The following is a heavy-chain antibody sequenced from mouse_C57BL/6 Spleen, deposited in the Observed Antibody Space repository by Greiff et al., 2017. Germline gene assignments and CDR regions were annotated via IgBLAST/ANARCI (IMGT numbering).Heavy chain of an antibody. D-gene: IGHD1-1*01. J-gene: IGHJ3*01. CDR2: INYDGSST. CDR3: TRGGDYYGSSSFAY. CDR1: GFTFSDYY. Sequence: EVKVVESEGGLVQPGSSMKLSCTASGFTFSDYYMAWVRQVPEKGLEWVANINYDGSSTYYLDSLKSRFIISRDNAKNILYLQMSSLKSEDTATYYCTRGGDYYGSSSFAYWGQGTLVTVSA. V-gene: IGHV5-16*01.